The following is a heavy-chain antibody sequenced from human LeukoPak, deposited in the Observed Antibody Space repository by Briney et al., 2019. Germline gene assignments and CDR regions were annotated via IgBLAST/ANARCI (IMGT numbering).Heavy chain of an antibody. J-gene: IGHJ6*02. D-gene: IGHD2-21*01. Sequence: GGFLRLSCATSGFTFTSHAMTWVRQAPGKGLEWVSCISGTTGRTFYGDSVKGRFTFSRDNSRDKLYLQMTGLRAGDAAVYFCARVACGTECYYRLDVWGQGTTVTVSS. CDR3: ARVACGTECYYRLDV. V-gene: IGHV3-23*01. CDR2: ISGTTGRT. CDR1: GFTFTSHA.